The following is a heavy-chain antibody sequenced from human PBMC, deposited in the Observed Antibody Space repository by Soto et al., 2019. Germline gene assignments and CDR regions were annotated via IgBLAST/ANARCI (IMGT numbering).Heavy chain of an antibody. V-gene: IGHV1-18*01. CDR3: ARENQYYDILTGYFNDY. Sequence: QVQLVQSGAEVKKPGASVKVSCRASGYTFTNYGISWVRQAPGQGLEWMGRISAYNGNTNYAQKLQGRVTMTTDTSMRTAYMELRSLRSDDTAVYYCARENQYYDILTGYFNDYWGQGTLVTVSS. CDR1: GYTFTNYG. J-gene: IGHJ4*02. CDR2: ISAYNGNT. D-gene: IGHD3-9*01.